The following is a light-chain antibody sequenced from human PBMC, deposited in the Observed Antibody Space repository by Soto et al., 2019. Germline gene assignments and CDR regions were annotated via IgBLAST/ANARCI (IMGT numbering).Light chain of an antibody. CDR2: LNSGGGH. CDR3: QTWGTGIRV. J-gene: IGLJ1*01. V-gene: IGLV4-69*01. CDR1: SRHSSYS. Sequence: QLVLTQSPSASASLGASVKLTCTLSSRHSSYSIAWHQQQPEKGPRFLMKLNSGGGHNKGAGIPDRFSGSSSGAERYLTISSLQSEDEADYYCQTWGTGIRVFGTGTKVTVL.